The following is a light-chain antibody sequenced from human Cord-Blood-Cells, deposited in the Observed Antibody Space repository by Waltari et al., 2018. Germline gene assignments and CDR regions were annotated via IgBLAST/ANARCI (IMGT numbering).Light chain of an antibody. V-gene: IGLV2-18*02. CDR2: EVS. J-gene: IGLJ1*01. Sequence: QSALTQPPSVSGSPGQSVTISCTGTSSDVGSYNRVSWYQQPPGTAPKLMIYEVSNRPSGVPDRFSGSKSSNTASLTISGLQAEDEAEYYCSSYTSSSTYVFGTGTKVTVL. CDR1: SSDVGSYNR. CDR3: SSYTSSSTYV.